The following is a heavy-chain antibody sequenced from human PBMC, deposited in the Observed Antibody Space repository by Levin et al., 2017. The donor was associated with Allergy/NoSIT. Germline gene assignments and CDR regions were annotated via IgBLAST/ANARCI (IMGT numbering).Heavy chain of an antibody. CDR1: GGSFSGYY. V-gene: IGHV4-34*01. CDR2: INHSGST. D-gene: IGHD3-3*01. CDR3: ARARSDANNREWDY. Sequence: SQTLSLTCAVYGGSFSGYYWSWIRQPPGKGLEWIGEINHSGSTNYNPSLKSRVTISVDTSKNQFSLKLSSVTAADTAVYYCARARSDANNREWDYWGQGTLVTVSS. J-gene: IGHJ4*02.